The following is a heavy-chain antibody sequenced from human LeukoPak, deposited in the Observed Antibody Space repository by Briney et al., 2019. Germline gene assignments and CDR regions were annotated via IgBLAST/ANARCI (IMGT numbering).Heavy chain of an antibody. CDR1: GFTFSSHW. CDR2: IKDDGSHT. CDR3: ARAGGIAEPYYFDY. Sequence: GGSLRLSCAASGFTFSSHWMHWVRQAPGKGLVWVSRIKDDGSHTNYADSVKGRFTISRDNSKNTLYLQMNSLRAEDTAVYYCARAGGIAEPYYFDYWGQGTLVTVSS. V-gene: IGHV3-74*01. D-gene: IGHD6-13*01. J-gene: IGHJ4*02.